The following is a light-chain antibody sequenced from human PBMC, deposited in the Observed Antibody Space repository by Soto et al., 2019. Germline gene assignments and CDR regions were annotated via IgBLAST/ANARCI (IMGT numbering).Light chain of an antibody. V-gene: IGKV1-39*01. CDR1: QSIRSY. CDR3: QQSYTPLT. J-gene: IGKJ4*01. Sequence: DIQMTQSPSSLSASVGDRVTITCRASQSIRSYLNWYQQKPGRAPKLLIYSAFSLQSGVPSRFSGSGSGTEFTLTISSLQPEDFATYYCQQSYTPLTFGGGTKVDI. CDR2: SAF.